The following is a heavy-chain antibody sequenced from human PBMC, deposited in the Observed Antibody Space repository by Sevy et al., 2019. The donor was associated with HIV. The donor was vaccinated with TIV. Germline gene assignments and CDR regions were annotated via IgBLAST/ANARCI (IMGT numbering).Heavy chain of an antibody. Sequence: ASVKVSCRASGYTFTDYYQHWVRQAPGQGLEWMGWINPNNGGTEYAQRFQGRVAMTRDTSISTVYMELSRLRSDDTAVYYCARASHVSRSYTNDYWGQGTLVTVSS. V-gene: IGHV1-2*02. D-gene: IGHD3-10*01. CDR1: GYTFTDYY. CDR2: INPNNGGT. CDR3: ARASHVSRSYTNDY. J-gene: IGHJ4*02.